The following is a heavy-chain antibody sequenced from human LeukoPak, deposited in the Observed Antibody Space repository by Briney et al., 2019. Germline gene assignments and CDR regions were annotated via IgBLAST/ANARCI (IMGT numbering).Heavy chain of an antibody. V-gene: IGHV3-30*03. CDR2: ISYDGSNK. CDR1: GFTFSDYY. Sequence: GGSLRLSCAASGFTFSDYYMGWIRQAPGKGLEWVAVISYDGSNKYYADSVKGRFTISRDNSKNTLYLQMNSLRAEDTAVYYCELRRHYGMDVWGQGTTVTVSS. D-gene: IGHD1-26*01. J-gene: IGHJ6*02. CDR3: ELRRHYGMDV.